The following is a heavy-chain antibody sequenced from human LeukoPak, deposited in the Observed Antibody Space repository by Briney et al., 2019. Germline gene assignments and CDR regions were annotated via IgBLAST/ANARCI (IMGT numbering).Heavy chain of an antibody. CDR3: ARDVPWNYGSGSLRWFDP. V-gene: IGHV3-7*01. Sequence: PGGSLRLSCAASGFTFSSYGMHWVRQAPGKGLEWVANIKQDGSEKYYVDSVKGRFTISRDNAKNSLYLQMNSLRAEDTAVYYCARDVPWNYGSGSLRWFDPWGQGTLVTVSS. D-gene: IGHD3-10*01. CDR1: GFTFSSYG. J-gene: IGHJ5*02. CDR2: IKQDGSEK.